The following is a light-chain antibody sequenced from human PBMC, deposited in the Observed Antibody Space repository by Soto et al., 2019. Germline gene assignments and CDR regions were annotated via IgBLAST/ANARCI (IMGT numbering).Light chain of an antibody. V-gene: IGLV2-14*01. J-gene: IGLJ3*02. CDR2: EVA. CDR1: SSDIGGYNY. Sequence: QSVLTQPASVSGSPGQSITISCTGTSSDIGGYNYVSWYQQHPGKAPKLMIYEVANRPSGVSNRFSGSKSGYTASLTISGLQAEDEADYYCSSYTSSSTQVFGGGTKLTVL. CDR3: SSYTSSSTQV.